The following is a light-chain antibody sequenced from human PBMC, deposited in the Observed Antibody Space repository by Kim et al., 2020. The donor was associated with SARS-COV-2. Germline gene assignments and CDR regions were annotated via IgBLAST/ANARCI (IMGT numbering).Light chain of an antibody. CDR3: QQYHKWPQT. CDR1: QSVSSN. V-gene: IGKV3-15*01. CDR2: DTS. Sequence: EIVMTQSPATLSVSPGARATLSCRASQSVSSNLAWYQQKPGQALRLLIYDTSTRATGIPARFSGSGSGTEFTLTISSLQSEDFAVYYCQQYHKWPQTFGGGTKVDIK. J-gene: IGKJ4*01.